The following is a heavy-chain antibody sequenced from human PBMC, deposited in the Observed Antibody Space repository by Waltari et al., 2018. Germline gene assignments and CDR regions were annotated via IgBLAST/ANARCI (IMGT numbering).Heavy chain of an antibody. CDR3: ARGLDQQRAGGLLDF. Sequence: EVLLVESGGGFIQPGESLSLSCAAFGFSVSTQYMSGGRQTPGKGLEWVSLIHSGGATYYADSVKGRFTISRDNSKNTLYLNMNSLRAEDTAIYYCARGLDQQRAGGLLDFWGQGTLVTVSS. J-gene: IGHJ4*02. V-gene: IGHV3-53*01. D-gene: IGHD2-2*01. CDR1: GFSVSTQY. CDR2: IHSGGAT.